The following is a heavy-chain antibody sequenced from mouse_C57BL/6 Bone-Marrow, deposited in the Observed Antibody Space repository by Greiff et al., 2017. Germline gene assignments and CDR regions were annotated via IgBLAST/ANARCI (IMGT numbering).Heavy chain of an antibody. J-gene: IGHJ1*03. CDR3: ARMVTTLYWYFDV. Sequence: EVQLQQSGPELVKPGASVKISCKASGYTFTDYYMNWVKQSHGKSLEWIGDINPNNGGTSYNQKFKGKATLTVDKSSSTAYMELRSLTSEDSAVYYCARMVTTLYWYFDVWGTGTTVTVSS. V-gene: IGHV1-26*01. CDR1: GYTFTDYY. D-gene: IGHD2-3*01. CDR2: INPNNGGT.